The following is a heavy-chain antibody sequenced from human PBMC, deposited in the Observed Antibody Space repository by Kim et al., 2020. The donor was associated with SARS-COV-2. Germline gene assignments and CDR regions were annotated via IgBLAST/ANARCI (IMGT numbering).Heavy chain of an antibody. CDR2: ISYDGSNK. J-gene: IGHJ6*02. V-gene: IGHV3-30*18. CDR1: GFTFSSYG. CDR3: AKGQIWYSSSWYVGGYYYYGMDV. Sequence: GGSLRLSCAASGFTFSSYGMHWVRQAPGKGLEWVAVISYDGSNKYYADSVKGRFTISRDNSKNTLYLQMNSLRAEDTAVYYCAKGQIWYSSSWYVGGYYYYGMDVWGQGTTVTVSS. D-gene: IGHD6-13*01.